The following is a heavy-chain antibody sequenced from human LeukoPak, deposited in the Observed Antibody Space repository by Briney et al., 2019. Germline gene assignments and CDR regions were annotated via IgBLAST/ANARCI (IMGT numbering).Heavy chain of an antibody. CDR2: IYYSGST. CDR3: ARLVVVAASGYYYYYMDV. Sequence: KASETLSLTCTVSGGSISSYYWSWIRQPAGKGQEWIGYIYYSGSTKYNPSLKSRVTISVDTSKNQFSLKLSSVTAADTAVYYCARLVVVAASGYYYYYMDVWGKGTTVTVSS. D-gene: IGHD2-15*01. J-gene: IGHJ6*03. V-gene: IGHV4-59*01. CDR1: GGSISSYY.